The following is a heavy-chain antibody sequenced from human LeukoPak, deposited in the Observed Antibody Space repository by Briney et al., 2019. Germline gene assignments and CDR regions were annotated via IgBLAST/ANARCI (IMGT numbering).Heavy chain of an antibody. CDR1: GGSIGSYH. CDR3: ARVASKGGMDV. J-gene: IGHJ6*02. V-gene: IGHV4-59*01. CDR2: VHYTWNA. Sequence: SETLSLTCSVSGGSIGSYHWSWIRQPPGKGLEWTGHVHYTWNAKYNPSLKSRVTISLDRSSNQFSLRLSSVSAADTAVYYCARVASKGGMDVWGQGTTVTVSS. D-gene: IGHD5/OR15-5a*01.